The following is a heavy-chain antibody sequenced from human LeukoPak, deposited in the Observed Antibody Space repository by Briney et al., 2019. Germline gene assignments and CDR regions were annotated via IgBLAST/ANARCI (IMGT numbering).Heavy chain of an antibody. Sequence: GGSLRLSCAASGFTFSDYYMSWIRKAPGKGLEWISYISSSGSTIYYADSVRGRFTISRDNAKNSLYLQMNSLRAEDTAVYYCARATIAGWEWDYSSTQPDYWGQGTLVTVSS. CDR3: ARATIAGWEWDYSSTQPDY. D-gene: IGHD6-13*01. CDR2: ISSSGSTI. V-gene: IGHV3-11*01. J-gene: IGHJ4*02. CDR1: GFTFSDYY.